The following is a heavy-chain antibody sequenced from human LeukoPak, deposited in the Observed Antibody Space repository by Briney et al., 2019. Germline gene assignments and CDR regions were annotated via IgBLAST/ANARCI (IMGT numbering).Heavy chain of an antibody. CDR3: ARSLSNWNHYYFDY. V-gene: IGHV4-31*03. D-gene: IGHD1-20*01. CDR2: FYYSGST. CDR1: GGSISSGGYY. J-gene: IGHJ4*02. Sequence: PSQTLSLTCTVSGGSISSGGYYWSWIRQHPGKGLEWIGYFYYSGSTYYNPPLKSRVTISVDTSKDQFSLKLSSVTAADTAVYYCARSLSNWNHYYFDYGGQGTLVPVSP.